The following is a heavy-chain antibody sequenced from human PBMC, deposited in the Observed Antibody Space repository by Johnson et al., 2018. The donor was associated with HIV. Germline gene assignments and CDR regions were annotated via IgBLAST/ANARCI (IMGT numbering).Heavy chain of an antibody. D-gene: IGHD6-6*01. CDR3: VREPRIAAFRDAFDI. CDR2: TWDDGSKK. V-gene: IGHV3-33*01. J-gene: IGHJ3*02. CDR1: GFIFSDYA. Sequence: QVQLVESGGGVVQPGRSLRLSCAASGFIFSDYAMHWVRQAPGKGLEWVAVTWDDGSKKYYADSVKGRFTISRDNSKNTLYLQMNSLRAEDTAVYYCVREPRIAAFRDAFDIWGQGTMVTVSS.